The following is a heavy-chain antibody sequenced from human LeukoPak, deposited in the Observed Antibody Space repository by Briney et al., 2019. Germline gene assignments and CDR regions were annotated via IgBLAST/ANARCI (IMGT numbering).Heavy chain of an antibody. CDR2: ISHDGSTK. Sequence: GGSLRLSCAASGFALSNYAVHWVRQAPGKGLEWVAVISHDGSTKSYVDSLKGRFTISRDNSQDTVYLQMSSLRPEDTAVYYFARPMYYYHNSGLKNDYWGQGALVTVSS. V-gene: IGHV3-30-3*01. J-gene: IGHJ4*02. CDR3: ARPMYYYHNSGLKNDY. D-gene: IGHD3-22*01. CDR1: GFALSNYA.